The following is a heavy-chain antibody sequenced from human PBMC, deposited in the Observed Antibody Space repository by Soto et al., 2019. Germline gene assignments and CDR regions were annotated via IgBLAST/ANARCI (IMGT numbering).Heavy chain of an antibody. CDR1: GGSIRSSSDD. Sequence: QLQLQESGPGLVKPSETLSLTCTVYGGSIRSSSDDWGWISHPPWKGLEWIGSILYSGSTYYNPSLKSVVTIFVDTSKNQFSLKLSSGTAADTAVNYCARRTVSAFFEYWGKGTLVTESS. CDR2: ILYSGST. CDR3: ARRTVSAFFEY. J-gene: IGHJ4*02. V-gene: IGHV4-39*01. D-gene: IGHD3-22*01.